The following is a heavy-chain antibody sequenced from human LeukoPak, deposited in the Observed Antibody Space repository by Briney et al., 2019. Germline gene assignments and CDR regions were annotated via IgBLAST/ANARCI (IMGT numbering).Heavy chain of an antibody. CDR2: ISGSGGST. D-gene: IGHD1-26*01. CDR3: AKLLGSYWTSGQFDPFDI. J-gene: IGHJ3*02. CDR1: GFTFSSYA. V-gene: IGHV3-23*01. Sequence: GGSLRLSCAASGFTFSSYAMSWVRQAPGEGLEWVSAISGSGGSTYYADSVKGRFTISRDNSKNTLYLQMNSLRAEDTAVYYCAKLLGSYWTSGQFDPFDIWGQGTMVTVSS.